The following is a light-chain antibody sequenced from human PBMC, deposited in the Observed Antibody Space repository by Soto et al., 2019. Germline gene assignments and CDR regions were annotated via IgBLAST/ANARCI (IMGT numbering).Light chain of an antibody. CDR3: QQYNYRPYT. CDR1: QSVSSN. CDR2: GAS. Sequence: EIVMTQSPATLSVSPGERATLSCRASQSVSSNLAWYQQKPGQAPRLLLYGASTRTTGIPSRFSGSGSGTEFTLPISRLQSDESAVYYCQQYNYRPYTYAQGTKV. J-gene: IGKJ2*01. V-gene: IGKV3-15*01.